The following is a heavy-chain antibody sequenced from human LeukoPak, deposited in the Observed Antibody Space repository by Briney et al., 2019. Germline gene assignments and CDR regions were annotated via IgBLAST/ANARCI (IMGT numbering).Heavy chain of an antibody. J-gene: IGHJ4*02. V-gene: IGHV4-34*01. CDR2: INHSGST. CDR3: ARGRTMVRGVIPRVSGGYFVY. Sequence: SEILSLTCAVYGGSFSGYYWSWIRLPPGKGLEWIGEINHSGSTNYNPSLKSRVTISVDTSKNQFSLKLSSVTAADTAVYYCARGRTMVRGVIPRVSGGYFVYWGQGTLVTVSS. CDR1: GGSFSGYY. D-gene: IGHD3-10*01.